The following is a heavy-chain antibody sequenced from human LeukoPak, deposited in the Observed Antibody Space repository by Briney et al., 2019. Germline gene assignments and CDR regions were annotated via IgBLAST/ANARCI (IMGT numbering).Heavy chain of an antibody. J-gene: IGHJ6*02. D-gene: IGHD1-26*01. Sequence: GGSLRLSCAASGFSVSNNYLSWVRQAPGKGLEWVSVLYSGGNTYYADSVQGRFTVSRDNSKNTLYLQMNGLRVEDTAVYYCAREGWELLQTPVYYYYGMDVWGQGTTVTVSS. CDR3: AREGWELLQTPVYYYYGMDV. CDR1: GFSVSNNY. CDR2: LYSGGNT. V-gene: IGHV3-53*01.